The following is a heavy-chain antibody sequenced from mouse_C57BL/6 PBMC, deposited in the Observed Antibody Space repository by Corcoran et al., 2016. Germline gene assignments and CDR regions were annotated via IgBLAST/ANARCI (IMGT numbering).Heavy chain of an antibody. D-gene: IGHD2-4*01. CDR3: ARWDYDGADWYFDV. CDR1: GYTFTDYY. Sequence: QVQLQQSGPELVKPGASVKISCKASGYTFTDYYINWVKQRPGQGLEWIGWIFPGSGSTYYNEQFKGKATLTVDQSSSTAYLLLSSLTSEDSAVYFFARWDYDGADWYFDVWGTGTTVTVSS. CDR2: IFPGSGST. J-gene: IGHJ1*03. V-gene: IGHV1-75*01.